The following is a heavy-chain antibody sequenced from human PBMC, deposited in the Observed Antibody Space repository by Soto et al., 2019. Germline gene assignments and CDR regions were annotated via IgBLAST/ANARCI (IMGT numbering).Heavy chain of an antibody. Sequence: GGSLRLSCAASGFIFSSFEMNWVRRAPGKGLEWVSYVDGSGTSIYYADSVKGRFTISRDNAKNLLYLQMNSLRAEDTAVYYCAIFNGLDVWGQGXTVTVYS. CDR2: VDGSGTSI. J-gene: IGHJ6*02. V-gene: IGHV3-48*03. CDR3: AIFNGLDV. CDR1: GFIFSSFE.